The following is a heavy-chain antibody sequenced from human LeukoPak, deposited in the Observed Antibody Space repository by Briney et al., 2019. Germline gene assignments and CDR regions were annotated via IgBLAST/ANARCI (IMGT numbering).Heavy chain of an antibody. D-gene: IGHD2-15*01. CDR1: GFSVSSNY. Sequence: PGGSLRLSCAASGFSVSSNYMSWVRQAPGKGLQWVSVIYNDGTTYYADSVKGRFTISRDNSKNMLYLQMNSLRAEDTAVCYCAREICGGSCNPPSYMDVWGNGTTVTVSS. J-gene: IGHJ6*03. V-gene: IGHV3-53*01. CDR2: IYNDGTT. CDR3: AREICGGSCNPPSYMDV.